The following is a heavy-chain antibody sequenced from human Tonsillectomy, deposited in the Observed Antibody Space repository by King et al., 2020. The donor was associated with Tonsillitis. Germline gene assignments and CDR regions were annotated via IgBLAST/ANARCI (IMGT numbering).Heavy chain of an antibody. CDR3: TLSLWFGLFYYGFYI. Sequence: DVQLVESGGGLVQPGRSLRLSCTASGFPFGDNAMSWFRQAPGKGLEWVGFIRSKAYGGTKEYAASVKGRFTISRDYSKSIAYLQMNSLKTQDTAVYYCTLSLWFGLFYYGFYIWGQEALLTVSS. J-gene: IGHJ3*02. CDR1: GFPFGDNA. D-gene: IGHD3-10*01. V-gene: IGHV3-49*03. CDR2: IRSKAYGGTK.